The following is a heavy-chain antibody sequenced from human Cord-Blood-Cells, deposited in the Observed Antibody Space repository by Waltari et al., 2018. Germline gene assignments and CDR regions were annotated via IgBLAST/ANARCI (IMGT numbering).Heavy chain of an antibody. CDR2: INPNSGGT. CDR3: ARHSGALVDDAFDI. D-gene: IGHD2-8*02. V-gene: IGHV1-2*04. CDR1: GYTFTRYY. J-gene: IGHJ3*02. Sequence: QVQLVQSGAEVKKPGASVKVSCKASGYTFTRYYMHWVRHAPGQGLEWMGWINPNSGGTNYAQKFQGWVTMTRDTSISTAYMELSRLRSDDTAVYYCARHSGALVDDAFDIWGQGTMVTVSS.